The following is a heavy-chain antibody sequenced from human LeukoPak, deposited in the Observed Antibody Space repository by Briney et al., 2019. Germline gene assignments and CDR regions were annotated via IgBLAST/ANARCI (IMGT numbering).Heavy chain of an antibody. V-gene: IGHV2-5*01. CDR1: GFSLSTSGVG. CDR2: IYWNDDK. Sequence: SGPTLVKPTQTLTLTCTFSGFSLSTSGVGVGWIRQPPGKALEWLSLIYWNDDKRYSPSLKSRLTITKDTSKNQVVLTMTNMDPVDTATYYCAHRRLWDYDFWSGPTFGEVDWFDPWGQGTLVTVSS. J-gene: IGHJ5*02. D-gene: IGHD3-3*01. CDR3: AHRRLWDYDFWSGPTFGEVDWFDP.